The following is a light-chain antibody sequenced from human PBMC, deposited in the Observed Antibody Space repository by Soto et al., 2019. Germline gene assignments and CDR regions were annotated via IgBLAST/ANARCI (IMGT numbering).Light chain of an antibody. Sequence: ENVLTQSPGTLSLSPGERAILSCRASQSLSSCYIAWYQQKPGQAPRLLIYDASSRDTGIPDRFSGSGSGTDFTLTISRLEPEDFAVYYCQQYGSTPWTFGQGTKVEIK. V-gene: IGKV3-20*01. CDR1: QSLSSCY. CDR2: DAS. CDR3: QQYGSTPWT. J-gene: IGKJ1*01.